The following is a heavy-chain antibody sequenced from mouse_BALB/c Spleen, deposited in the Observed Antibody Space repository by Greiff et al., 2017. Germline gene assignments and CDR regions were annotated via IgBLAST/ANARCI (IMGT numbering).Heavy chain of an antibody. J-gene: IGHJ2*01. V-gene: IGHV1S137*01. D-gene: IGHD2-4*01. Sequence: QVQLQQPGAELVRPGVSVKISCKGSGYTFTDYAMHWVKQSHAKSLEWIGVISTYYGDASYNQKFKGKATMTVDKSSSTAYMELARLTSEDSAIYYCARGGITTNFDYWGQGTTLTVSS. CDR2: ISTYYGDA. CDR1: GYTFTDYA. CDR3: ARGGITTNFDY.